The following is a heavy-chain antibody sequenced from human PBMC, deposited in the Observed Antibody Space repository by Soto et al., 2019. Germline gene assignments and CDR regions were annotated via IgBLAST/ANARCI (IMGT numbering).Heavy chain of an antibody. D-gene: IGHD5-12*01. V-gene: IGHV4-39*01. CDR1: GGSISSSSYY. CDR3: ARQIEMATTYFDY. CDR2: IYYSGST. J-gene: IGHJ4*01. Sequence: PSETLSLTCTVSGGSISSSSYYWGWIRQPPGKGLEWIGSIYYSGSTYYKTSLKNRVTISVDTSKNQFSLKLSSVTAADTAVYYCARQIEMATTYFDYWGHGTLVTVS.